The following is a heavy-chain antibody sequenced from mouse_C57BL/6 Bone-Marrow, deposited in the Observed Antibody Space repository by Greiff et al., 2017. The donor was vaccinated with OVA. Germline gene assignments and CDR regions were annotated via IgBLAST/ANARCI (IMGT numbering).Heavy chain of an antibody. Sequence: QVQLQQPGTDLVKPGASVKLSCKASGYTFTSYWMHWVKQRPGQGLEWIGNINPSNGGTNYNEKFQRKATMTVGKSSSTVYMQMSSLTSADDAVSEYARSYDGYYPWFAYWGQGTLVIVSA. J-gene: IGHJ3*01. CDR1: GYTFTSYW. CDR3: ARSYDGYYPWFAY. CDR2: INPSNGGT. V-gene: IGHV1-53*01. D-gene: IGHD2-3*01.